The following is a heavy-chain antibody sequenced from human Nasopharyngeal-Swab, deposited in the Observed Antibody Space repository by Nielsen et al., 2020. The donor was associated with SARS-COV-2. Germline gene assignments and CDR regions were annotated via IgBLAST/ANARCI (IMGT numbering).Heavy chain of an antibody. CDR2: INHSGSN. J-gene: IGHJ5*02. CDR3: ARGRGGWLGVNWFDP. Sequence: WSRKPPGKGLEWIGEINHSGSNNKNPSLKSRVTISEDTPKNQFTLKLISVTAADTAGYYCARGRGGWLGVNWFDPWGQGTLVTVSS. D-gene: IGHD3-10*01. V-gene: IGHV4-34*01.